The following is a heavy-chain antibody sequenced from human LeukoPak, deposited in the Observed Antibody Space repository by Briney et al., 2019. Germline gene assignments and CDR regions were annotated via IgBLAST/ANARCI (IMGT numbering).Heavy chain of an antibody. CDR1: GYTFSTYG. J-gene: IGHJ4*02. Sequence: ASVKVSCKASGYTFSTYGISWVRQAPGQGIEWMGWISTYNGNTNYAQKLQGRVTMTTDTSTSTAYMELRSLRSDDTAVYYCARGTTADIDYWGQGTLVTVSS. CDR3: ARGTTADIDY. D-gene: IGHD5-12*01. CDR2: ISTYNGNT. V-gene: IGHV1-18*01.